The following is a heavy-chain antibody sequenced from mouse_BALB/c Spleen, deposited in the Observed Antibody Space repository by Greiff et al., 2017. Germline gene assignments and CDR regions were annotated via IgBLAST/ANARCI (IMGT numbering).Heavy chain of an antibody. V-gene: IGHV5-9-4*01. CDR1: GFTFSSYA. CDR3: ARENYGSSSYYYAMDY. J-gene: IGHJ4*01. D-gene: IGHD1-1*01. CDR2: ISSGGSYT. Sequence: DVMLVESGGGLVKPGGSLKLSCAASGFTFSSYAMSWVRQSPEKRLEWVAEISSGGSYTYYPDTVTGRFTISRDNAKNTLYLEMSSLRSEDTAMYYCARENYGSSSYYYAMDYWGQGTSVTVSS.